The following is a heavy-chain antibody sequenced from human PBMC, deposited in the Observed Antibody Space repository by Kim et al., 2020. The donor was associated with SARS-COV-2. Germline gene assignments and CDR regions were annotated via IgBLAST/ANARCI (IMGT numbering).Heavy chain of an antibody. J-gene: IGHJ4*02. CDR2: THYSGST. D-gene: IGHD1-26*01. Sequence: SETLSLTCTVSGGSISSYYWSWIRQPPGKGLEWIGYTHYSGSTNYNPSLKSRVTISLDMSNNQFSLKLRSVTAADTAVYYCAGDRGVNNVGFDYWGQGTLVTVSS. CDR3: AGDRGVNNVGFDY. V-gene: IGHV4-59*01. CDR1: GGSISSYY.